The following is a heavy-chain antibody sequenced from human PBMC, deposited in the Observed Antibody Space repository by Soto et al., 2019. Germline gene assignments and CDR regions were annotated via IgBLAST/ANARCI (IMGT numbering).Heavy chain of an antibody. V-gene: IGHV3-21*01. D-gene: IGHD3-16*02. CDR1: GFTFSSYS. Sequence: PGGSLRLSCAASGFTFSSYSMNWVRQAPGKGLEWVSSISSSSSYIYYADSVKGRFTISRDNAKNSLYLQMNSLRAEDTAVYYCARDRSRRNDYIWGSYRPMALDYWGQGTLVTVSS. CDR2: ISSSSSYI. CDR3: ARDRSRRNDYIWGSYRPMALDY. J-gene: IGHJ4*02.